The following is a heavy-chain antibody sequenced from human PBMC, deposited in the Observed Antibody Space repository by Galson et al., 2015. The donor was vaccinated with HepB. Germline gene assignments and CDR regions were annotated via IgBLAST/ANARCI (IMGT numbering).Heavy chain of an antibody. D-gene: IGHD3-10*01. Sequence: SLRLSCAASGFTFSDYYMSWIRQAPGKGLEWVSYISSSSSYTNYADSVKGRFTISRDNAKNSLYLQMNSLRAEDTAVYYCARSEQGRWFGELLGYFDYWGQGTLVTVSS. CDR2: ISSSSSYT. CDR1: GFTFSDYY. CDR3: ARSEQGRWFGELLGYFDY. V-gene: IGHV3-11*06. J-gene: IGHJ4*02.